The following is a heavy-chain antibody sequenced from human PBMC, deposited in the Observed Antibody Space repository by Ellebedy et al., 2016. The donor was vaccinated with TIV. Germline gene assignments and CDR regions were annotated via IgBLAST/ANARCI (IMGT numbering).Heavy chain of an antibody. V-gene: IGHV3-30*18. CDR1: GFTFSSYG. J-gene: IGHJ4*02. D-gene: IGHD6-13*01. CDR3: AKDPSSIAAAGRGDY. Sequence: GGSLRLSXAASGFTFSSYGMHWVRQAPGKGLEWVGLIKYDGSNEYYADSVKGRFTISRDNSKNTLYLQMNSLSAEDTAVYYCAKDPSSIAAAGRGDYWGQGTLVTVCS. CDR2: IKYDGSNE.